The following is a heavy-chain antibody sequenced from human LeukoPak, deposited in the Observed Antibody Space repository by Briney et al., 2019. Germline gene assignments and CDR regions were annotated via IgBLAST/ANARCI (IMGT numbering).Heavy chain of an antibody. J-gene: IGHJ6*03. CDR1: GGSIISYY. Sequence: PSETLSLTCTVSGGSIISYYWSWIRQSPQKGLEWIAYIHSSGKTNYNPSLKSRVTISVDTSKNQFSLKLSSVTAADTAAYYCARGYSRPYCSSTSCDYYYYYMDVWGKGTTVTISS. V-gene: IGHV4-59*12. CDR3: ARGYSRPYCSSTSCDYYYYYMDV. CDR2: IHSSGKT. D-gene: IGHD2-2*01.